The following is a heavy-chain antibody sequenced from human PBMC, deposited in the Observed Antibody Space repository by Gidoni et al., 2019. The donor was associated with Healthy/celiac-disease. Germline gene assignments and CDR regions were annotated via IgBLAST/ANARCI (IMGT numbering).Heavy chain of an antibody. CDR3: TTRQLWFQYNWFDP. Sequence: EVQLVESGGGLVKPAGSLILSCAASGFTSSNAWMSWVRQDPGKGLEWVSRIKSRTDGGTTDYAAPGKGRFTIARDDSKNTLYLQMNSLKTEDTAVYYCTTRQLWFQYNWFDPWGQGTLVTVSS. V-gene: IGHV3-15*01. J-gene: IGHJ5*02. D-gene: IGHD5-18*01. CDR2: IKSRTDGGTT. CDR1: GFTSSNAW.